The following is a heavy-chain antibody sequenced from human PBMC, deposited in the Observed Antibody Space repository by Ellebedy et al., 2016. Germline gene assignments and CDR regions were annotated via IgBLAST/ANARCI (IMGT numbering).Heavy chain of an antibody. Sequence: GESLKISXAASGFTFSSYAMHWVRQAPGKGLEYVSAISSNGGSTYYANSVKGRFTISRDNSKNSLYLQMNSLRAEDTAVYYCARAGGYYYGPDYWGQGTLVTVSS. D-gene: IGHD3-10*01. CDR2: ISSNGGST. CDR3: ARAGGYYYGPDY. V-gene: IGHV3-64*01. J-gene: IGHJ4*02. CDR1: GFTFSSYA.